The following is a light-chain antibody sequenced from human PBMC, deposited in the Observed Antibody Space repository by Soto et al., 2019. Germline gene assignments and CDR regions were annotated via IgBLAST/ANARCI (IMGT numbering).Light chain of an antibody. V-gene: IGKV3-15*01. CDR3: RQDNNWPPGT. J-gene: IGKJ1*01. CDR2: GAS. CDR1: QSVSSN. Sequence: EIVMTQSPATLSVSPGERATLSCRASQSVSSNLAWNQQKPGQAPRLLLYGASTRAAGIPARFRGSGSGTEFTLTISSLKSEDFSVYDFRQDNNWPPGTFGQGTKVEIK.